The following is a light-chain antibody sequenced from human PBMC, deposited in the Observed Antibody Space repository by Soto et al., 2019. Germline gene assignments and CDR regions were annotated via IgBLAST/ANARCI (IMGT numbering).Light chain of an antibody. V-gene: IGLV2-14*01. CDR3: SSYTSTSPLV. CDR2: DVS. CDR1: SSDVGGYNY. Sequence: QSALTQSASVSGSPGQSITISCTGTSSDVGGYNYVSWYQQHPGKAPKLIIYDVSNRPSGVSTRFSGSKSGNTASLTISGLQAEDESDYSCSSYTSTSPLVFGGGTKLTVL. J-gene: IGLJ3*02.